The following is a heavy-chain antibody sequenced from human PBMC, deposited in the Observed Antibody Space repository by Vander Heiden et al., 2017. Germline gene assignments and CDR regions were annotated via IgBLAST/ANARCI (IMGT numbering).Heavy chain of an antibody. V-gene: IGHV1-8*01. D-gene: IGHD2-2*02. Sequence: QVQLVQSGAEVKEPGASVKVPCRVSGYTFTRYDIHWVRQATGQGLEWMGRVNPISGGTDYAQQFKGRVTMTRNTSINTVYMELSSLRSEDTAVYFCAKDLHCSSPSCSTLENDYGMDIWGQGTTVTVSS. CDR2: VNPISGGT. CDR1: GYTFTRYD. J-gene: IGHJ6*02. CDR3: AKDLHCSSPSCSTLENDYGMDI.